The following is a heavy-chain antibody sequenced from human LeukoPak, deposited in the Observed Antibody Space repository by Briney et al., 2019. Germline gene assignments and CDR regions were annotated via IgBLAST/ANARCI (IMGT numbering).Heavy chain of an antibody. V-gene: IGHV3-30*02. CDR3: AKRYCTNGVCQDFDY. J-gene: IGHJ4*02. D-gene: IGHD2-8*01. CDR2: IRYDGSNK. Sequence: PGGSLRLSCAASGFTFSSYGMHWVRQAPGKGLEWVAFIRYDGSNKYYADSVRGRFTISRDNSKNTLYLQMNSLRAEDTAVYYCAKRYCTNGVCQDFDYWGQGTLVTVSS. CDR1: GFTFSSYG.